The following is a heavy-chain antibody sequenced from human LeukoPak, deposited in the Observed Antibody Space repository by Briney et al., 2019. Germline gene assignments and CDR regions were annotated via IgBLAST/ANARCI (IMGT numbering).Heavy chain of an antibody. J-gene: IGHJ1*01. CDR2: INQGGSAE. Sequence: GRSLRLSCAASGFTFNSYYMNWVRQAPGKGLEWVASINQGGSAEYYLDSVKGRFTISRDNAKNSVYLQMDSLRGEDTAVYYCTRVEDDNADITFQYWGQGTQVTVSS. D-gene: IGHD1-1*01. CDR1: GFTFNSYY. CDR3: TRVEDDNADITFQY. V-gene: IGHV3-7*01.